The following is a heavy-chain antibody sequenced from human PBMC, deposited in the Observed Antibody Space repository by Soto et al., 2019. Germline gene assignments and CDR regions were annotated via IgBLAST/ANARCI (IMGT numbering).Heavy chain of an antibody. CDR1: GGTLSRSA. J-gene: IGHJ4*02. D-gene: IGHD6-13*01. CDR3: GTGSSWTKVES. CDR2: IIPIFGPA. V-gene: IGHV1-69*01. Sequence: QVQLVQSGAEVKKPGSSVKVSCKASGGTLSRSAISWVRQAPGQGLEWMGGIIPIFGPAIYAQKFRGRVSIIADESTRTADMEMSILRSEDTAVYYCGTGSSWTKVESWGQGTLVTVSS.